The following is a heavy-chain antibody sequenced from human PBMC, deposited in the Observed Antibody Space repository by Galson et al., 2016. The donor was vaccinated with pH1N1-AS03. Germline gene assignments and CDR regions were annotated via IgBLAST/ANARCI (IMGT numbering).Heavy chain of an antibody. D-gene: IGHD3-10*01. CDR3: ARDRDYYGSGSYYNGVIGSFDY. CDR2: INSNSGDT. V-gene: IGHV1-2*02. Sequence: SVKVSCKASGDSFSGYYMHWVRQAPGQGLEWMGWINSNSGDTKYAQKLQGRVTMTRDTSIRTVYMDLSGLRFDDTALYYCARDRDYYGSGSYYNGVIGSFDYWGQGTLVTVSS. CDR1: GDSFSGYY. J-gene: IGHJ4*02.